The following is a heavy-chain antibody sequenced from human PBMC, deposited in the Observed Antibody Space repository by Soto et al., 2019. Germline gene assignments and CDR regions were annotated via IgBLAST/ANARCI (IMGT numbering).Heavy chain of an antibody. D-gene: IGHD1-7*01. Sequence: LSLTCAVSGGSFTSNNWWTWVRQPPGQGLEWIGEIYRTGSTNYNPSLKSRVTISLDKSENQFSLKVTSLTAADTAVYYCASRDPGTSVDYWGQGTLVTVS. V-gene: IGHV4-4*02. J-gene: IGHJ4*02. CDR3: ASRDPGTSVDY. CDR2: IYRTGST. CDR1: GGSFTSNNW.